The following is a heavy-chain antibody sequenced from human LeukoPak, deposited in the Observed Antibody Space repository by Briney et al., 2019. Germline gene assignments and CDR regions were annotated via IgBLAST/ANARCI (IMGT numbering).Heavy chain of an antibody. J-gene: IGHJ4*02. V-gene: IGHV4-30-4*08. CDR3: ARSLDDSSGYYYVYY. CDR1: GGSISSGDYY. D-gene: IGHD3-22*01. CDR2: IYYSGST. Sequence: SQTLSLTCTVSGGSISSGDYYWSWIRQPPGKGLEWIGYIYYSGSTNYNPSLKSRVTISVDTSKNQFSLKLSSVTAADTAVYYCARSLDDSSGYYYVYYWGQGTLVTVSS.